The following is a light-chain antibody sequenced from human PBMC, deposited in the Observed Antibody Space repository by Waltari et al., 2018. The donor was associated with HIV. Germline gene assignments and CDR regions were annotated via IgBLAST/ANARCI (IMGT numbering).Light chain of an antibody. J-gene: IGLJ2*01. Sequence: QSALTQPRSVSGSPGQSVTISCTGTISDVGGYNYVSWYQHHPNKGPKLLIYDVNKRPAGVPDRFSGSKSGNTASLTISGLQAEDEADYYCCSYADTYFVVFGGRTKLTVL. CDR2: DVN. CDR3: CSYADTYFVV. CDR1: ISDVGGYNY. V-gene: IGLV2-11*01.